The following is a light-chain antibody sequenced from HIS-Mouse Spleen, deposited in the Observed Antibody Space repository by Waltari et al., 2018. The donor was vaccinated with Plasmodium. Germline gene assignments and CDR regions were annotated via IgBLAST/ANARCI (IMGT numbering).Light chain of an antibody. J-gene: IGLJ2*01. V-gene: IGLV2-8*01. CDR3: SSYAGSNKLV. Sequence: QSALTQPRSVSGSPGQSVTISCTGTSSDVGGYNYVSWYQQHPGKAPNLMIYEVSKRPSGVPDRFSGSNAGNTACLTVSGLQAEDEADYYCSSYAGSNKLVFGGGTKLTVL. CDR2: EVS. CDR1: SSDVGGYNY.